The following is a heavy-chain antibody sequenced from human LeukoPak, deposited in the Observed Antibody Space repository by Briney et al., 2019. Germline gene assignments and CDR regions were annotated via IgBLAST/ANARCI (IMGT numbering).Heavy chain of an antibody. Sequence: SETLSLTCAVYGGSFSGYYWSWIRQPPGKGLEWIGEINHSGSTNYNPSLKSRVTISVDTSKNQFSLKLSSVTAADTAVYYCARHVRLLWFGELLKGDWFGPWGQGTLVTVSS. CDR3: ARHVRLLWFGELLKGDWFGP. V-gene: IGHV4-34*01. CDR2: INHSGST. J-gene: IGHJ5*02. D-gene: IGHD3-10*01. CDR1: GGSFSGYY.